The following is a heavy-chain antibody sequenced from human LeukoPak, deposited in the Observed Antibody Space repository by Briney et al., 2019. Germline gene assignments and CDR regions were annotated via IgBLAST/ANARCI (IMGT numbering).Heavy chain of an antibody. Sequence: PSETLSLTCTVSGGSISSYYWSWIRQPPGKGLEWIGYIYYSGSTNYNPSLKSRVTISVDTSKNQFSLKLSSVTAADTAVYYCARAGRVLWFGELRTNAFDIWGQGTMVTVSS. CDR1: GGSISSYY. V-gene: IGHV4-59*01. J-gene: IGHJ3*02. CDR2: IYYSGST. CDR3: ARAGRVLWFGELRTNAFDI. D-gene: IGHD3-10*01.